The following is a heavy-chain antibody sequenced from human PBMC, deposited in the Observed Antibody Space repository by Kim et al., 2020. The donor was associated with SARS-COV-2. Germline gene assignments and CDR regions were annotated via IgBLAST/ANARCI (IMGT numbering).Heavy chain of an antibody. CDR1: GGSISSSSYY. D-gene: IGHD3-3*01. J-gene: IGHJ4*02. V-gene: IGHV4-39*01. CDR3: ARQTEYYDFWSGYLGVFGHYYFDY. Sequence: SETLSLTCTVSGGSISSSSYYWGWIRQPPGKGLEWIGSIYYSGSTYYNPSLKSRVTISVDTSKNQFSLKLSSVTAADTAVYYCARQTEYYDFWSGYLGVFGHYYFDYWRQGTLAT. CDR2: IYYSGST.